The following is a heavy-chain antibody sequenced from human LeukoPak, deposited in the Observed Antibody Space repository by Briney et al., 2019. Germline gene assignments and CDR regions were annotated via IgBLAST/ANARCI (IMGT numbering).Heavy chain of an antibody. V-gene: IGHV4-59*08. Sequence: SETLSLTCTVSGGSISSYYWSWIRQPPGKGLEWIGYIYYSGSTNYNPSLKSRVTISVDTSKNQFSLKLSSVTAADTAAYYCARHGSSTSPRVHYYYGMDVWGQGTTVTVSS. CDR2: IYYSGST. CDR3: ARHGSSTSPRVHYYYGMDV. CDR1: GGSISSYY. J-gene: IGHJ6*02. D-gene: IGHD2-2*01.